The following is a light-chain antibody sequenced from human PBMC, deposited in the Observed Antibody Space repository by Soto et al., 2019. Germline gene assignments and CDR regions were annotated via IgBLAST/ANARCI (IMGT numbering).Light chain of an antibody. CDR2: DVS. V-gene: IGLV2-11*01. Sequence: QSALTQPRSVSGSPGQSVTISCTGTSSDVGNYNYVSWYRHHPGKAPKVLIYDVSKRPSGVPDRFSDPKSVNTASLTVSGLQAEDETDYYCSSYVFHYGLLFGGGTKLTVL. CDR3: SSYVFHYGLL. J-gene: IGLJ2*01. CDR1: SSDVGNYNY.